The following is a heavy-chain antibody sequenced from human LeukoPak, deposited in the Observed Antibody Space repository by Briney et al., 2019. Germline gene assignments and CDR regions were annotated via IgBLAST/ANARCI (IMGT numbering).Heavy chain of an antibody. Sequence: PSETLSLTCTVSGGSISSSSYYWGWIRQPPGKGLEWIGSIYYSGSTYYNPSLKSRVTISVDTSKNQFSLKLSSVTAADTAVYYCARVNRFVVARRESFFDYWGQGTLVTVSS. CDR1: GGSISSSSYY. V-gene: IGHV4-39*07. D-gene: IGHD2-2*01. CDR3: ARVNRFVVARRESFFDY. J-gene: IGHJ4*02. CDR2: IYYSGST.